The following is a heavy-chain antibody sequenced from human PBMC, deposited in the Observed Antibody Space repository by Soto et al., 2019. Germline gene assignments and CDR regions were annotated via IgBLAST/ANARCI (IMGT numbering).Heavy chain of an antibody. J-gene: IGHJ5*02. Sequence: QVQLQESGPGLVKPSQTLSLTCTVSGGSISSGGYYWNWIRQHPGKGLEWIGYIYYIGSTYYNPATXRXGTISRDTSNNPFSLKLSSVTAADTAVYYCARSVFPWGQGTLVTVSS. V-gene: IGHV4-31*03. CDR3: ARSVFP. CDR1: GGSISSGGYY. CDR2: IYYIGST.